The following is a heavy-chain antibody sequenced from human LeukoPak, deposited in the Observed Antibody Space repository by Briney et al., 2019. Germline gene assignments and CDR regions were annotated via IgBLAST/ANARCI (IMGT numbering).Heavy chain of an antibody. CDR2: IYYSGST. CDR3: ATISSGYAWGAFDI. CDR1: GGSISSGGYY. J-gene: IGHJ3*02. Sequence: SETLSLTCTVSGGSISSGGYYWSWIRQHPGKGLEWIGYIYYSGSTYYNPSLKSRVTISVDTSKNQFSLKLSSVTAADTAVYYCATISSGYAWGAFDIWGQGTMVTVSS. D-gene: IGHD3-10*01. V-gene: IGHV4-31*03.